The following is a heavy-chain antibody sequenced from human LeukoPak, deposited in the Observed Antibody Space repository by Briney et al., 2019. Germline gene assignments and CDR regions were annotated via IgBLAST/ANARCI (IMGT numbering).Heavy chain of an antibody. Sequence: GGSLRLSCAASGFTFSSYAMSWVRQAPGKGLEWVSAISGSGGSTYYADSVKGRFTTSRDNSKNTLYLQMNSLRAEDTAVYYCARADRLSGSYYDYWGQGTLVTVSS. V-gene: IGHV3-23*01. D-gene: IGHD1-26*01. CDR1: GFTFSSYA. CDR2: ISGSGGST. CDR3: ARADRLSGSYYDY. J-gene: IGHJ4*02.